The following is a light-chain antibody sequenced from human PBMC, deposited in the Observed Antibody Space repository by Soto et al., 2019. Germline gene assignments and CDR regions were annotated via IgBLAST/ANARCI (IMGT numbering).Light chain of an antibody. CDR2: EVT. V-gene: IGLV2-8*01. CDR3: NSFAGSAKWV. J-gene: IGLJ3*02. Sequence: QSALTRPPSASGSPGQSVTISCTGTNSDVGGYNYVSWYQQYPGKAPKLLIYEVTKRPSGVPDRFSGSKSGNTAYLTVSALQAEHEADHYFNSFAGSAKWVFGRGTKLTVL. CDR1: NSDVGGYNY.